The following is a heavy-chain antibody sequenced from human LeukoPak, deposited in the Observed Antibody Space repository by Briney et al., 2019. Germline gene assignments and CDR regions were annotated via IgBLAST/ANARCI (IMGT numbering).Heavy chain of an antibody. CDR2: INHSGST. CDR1: GGSFSGYY. J-gene: IGHJ4*02. CDR3: ARGGRIQLWYHPVGSLPFDY. Sequence: SETLSLTCAVYGGSFSGYYWSWIRQPPGKGLEWIGEINHSGSTNYNPSLKSRVTISVDTSKNQFSLKLSSVTAADTAVYYCARGGRIQLWYHPVGSLPFDYWGQGTLVTVSS. D-gene: IGHD5-18*01. V-gene: IGHV4-34*01.